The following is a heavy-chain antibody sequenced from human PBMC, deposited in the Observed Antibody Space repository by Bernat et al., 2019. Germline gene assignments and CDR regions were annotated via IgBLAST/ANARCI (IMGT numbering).Heavy chain of an antibody. CDR3: ASVSTFFKVTTLGYFDY. D-gene: IGHD5-18*01. V-gene: IGHV3-11*01. J-gene: IGHJ4*02. Sequence: QVQLVESGGGLVKPGGSLRLSCAASGFTFSDYYMSWIRQAPGKGLEWVSYISSSGSTIYYADSVKGRFTISRDNAKNSLYLQMNSMRAEDTAVYYCASVSTFFKVTTLGYFDYWGQGTLVTVSS. CDR2: ISSSGSTI. CDR1: GFTFSDYY.